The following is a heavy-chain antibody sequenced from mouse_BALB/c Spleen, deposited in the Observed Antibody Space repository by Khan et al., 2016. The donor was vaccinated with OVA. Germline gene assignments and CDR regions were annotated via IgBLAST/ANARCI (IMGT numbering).Heavy chain of an antibody. CDR1: GYTFTSYW. Sequence: VELVESGAELAKPGASVKMSCKASGYTFTSYWMHWIKQRPGQGLEWIGYINPTSGYTDYNQKFKDKATLTADKSSSTAYMQLNSLTSDDFAVYYCARDRIDYWGQGTTLTVSS. J-gene: IGHJ2*01. V-gene: IGHV1-7*01. CDR2: INPTSGYT. CDR3: ARDRIDY.